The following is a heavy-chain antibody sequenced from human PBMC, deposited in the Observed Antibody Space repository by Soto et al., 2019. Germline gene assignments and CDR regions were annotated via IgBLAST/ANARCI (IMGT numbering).Heavy chain of an antibody. D-gene: IGHD3-3*01. CDR3: ARDYNDFWSGYNHYFDY. J-gene: IGHJ4*02. Sequence: SETLSLTCTVSGGSISSYYWSWIRQPPGKGLEWIGYIYYSGSTNYNPSLRSRVTISVDTSKNQFSLKLSSVTAADTAVYYCARDYNDFWSGYNHYFDYWGQGTLVTVSS. V-gene: IGHV4-59*01. CDR2: IYYSGST. CDR1: GGSISSYY.